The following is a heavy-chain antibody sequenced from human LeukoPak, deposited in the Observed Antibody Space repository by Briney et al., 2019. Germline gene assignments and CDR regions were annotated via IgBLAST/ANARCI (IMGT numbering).Heavy chain of an antibody. D-gene: IGHD6-6*01. CDR2: INHSGST. V-gene: IGHV4-34*01. Sequence: KPSDTLSHTCAVYGGSFSGYYWSWLRPPPGKGLEWIGEINHSGSTNYNPSLKSRVTISVATSKNQCSLKLSSVTAADTAVYYCARGALYYASIAARPGPMRFDPWGQGTLVSVSS. J-gene: IGHJ5*02. CDR3: ARGALYYASIAARPGPMRFDP. CDR1: GGSFSGYY.